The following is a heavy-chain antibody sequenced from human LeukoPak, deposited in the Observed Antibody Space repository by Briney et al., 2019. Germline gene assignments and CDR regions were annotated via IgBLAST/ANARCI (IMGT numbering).Heavy chain of an antibody. CDR1: GGTFSSYA. CDR2: IIPIFGTA. D-gene: IGHD3-10*01. Sequence: GASVKVSCKASGGTFSSYAISWVRQAPGQGLEWMGGIIPIFGTANYAQKFQGRVTITADESTSTAYMELSSLRSEDTAVYYCARELHPPSPYYYGSGSHNWFDPWGQGTLVTVSS. J-gene: IGHJ5*02. V-gene: IGHV1-69*13. CDR3: ARELHPPSPYYYGSGSHNWFDP.